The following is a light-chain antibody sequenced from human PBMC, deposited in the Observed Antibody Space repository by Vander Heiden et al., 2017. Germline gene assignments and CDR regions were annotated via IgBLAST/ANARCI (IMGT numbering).Light chain of an antibody. CDR3: QQNDCTLTWT. J-gene: IGKJ1*01. CDR2: AAS. V-gene: IGKV1-39*01. CDR1: QSISSY. Sequence: DIQMTQSPSSLSASVGDRVTITCRASQSISSYLNWYQQKPGKAPKLLIYAASSLQSGVPSRFSGSGSGTDFTLTISSLQPEDFAAYYCQQNDCTLTWTFGQGTKVEIK.